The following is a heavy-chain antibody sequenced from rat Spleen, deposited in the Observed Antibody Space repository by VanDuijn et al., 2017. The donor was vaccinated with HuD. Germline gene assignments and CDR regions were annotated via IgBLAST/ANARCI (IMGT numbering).Heavy chain of an antibody. Sequence: EVQLVETGGGLVQPGRSLKLSCVASGFTFSNYWMYWVRQAPGKGLEWVSSISSDGGNTYYPDSVKGRFTISRDNAKSTLYLQMNSLRSEDTATYYCTNFALFDYWGQGVMVTVSS. J-gene: IGHJ2*01. V-gene: IGHV5-58*01. CDR2: ISSDGGNT. CDR1: GFTFSNYW. CDR3: TNFALFDY.